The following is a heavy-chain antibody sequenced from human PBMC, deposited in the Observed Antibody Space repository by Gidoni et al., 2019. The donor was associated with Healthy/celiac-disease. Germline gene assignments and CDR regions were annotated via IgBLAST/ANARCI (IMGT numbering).Heavy chain of an antibody. CDR1: GFTFISYA. V-gene: IGHV3-23*01. CDR3: AKDHVGYCSGGSCYGMGV. J-gene: IGHJ6*02. Sequence: EVQLLESGGGLVQPGGSLRLSCAASGFTFISYAMSWVRQAPGKGLEWVSAISGSGGSTYYADSGKGRCTISRDNSKTTLYLQMSCLRAEDTAVYYCAKDHVGYCSGGSCYGMGVWGQGTTVTVSS. CDR2: ISGSGGST. D-gene: IGHD2-15*01.